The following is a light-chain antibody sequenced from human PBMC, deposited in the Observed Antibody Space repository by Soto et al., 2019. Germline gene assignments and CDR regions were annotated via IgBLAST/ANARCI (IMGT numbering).Light chain of an antibody. CDR2: EVN. CDR1: SSDVGGNKF. CDR3: RSVGGRNDVV. V-gene: IGLV2-8*01. Sequence: QSALTQPPSASGSPGQSVTISCTGTSSDVGGNKFVSWYQQHPGKAPRLIIYEVNRRPSGVPDRFSGSKSGNTASLTVSGLQDEDEADYFCRSVGGRNDVVFGGGTKVTVL. J-gene: IGLJ2*01.